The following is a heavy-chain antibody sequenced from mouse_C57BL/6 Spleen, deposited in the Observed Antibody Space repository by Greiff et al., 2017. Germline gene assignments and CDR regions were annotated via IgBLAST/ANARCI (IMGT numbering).Heavy chain of an antibody. D-gene: IGHD1-1*01. J-gene: IGHJ4*01. CDR2: IHPSDSDT. V-gene: IGHV1-74*01. CDR1: GYTFTSYW. CDR3: APLDYYGSSPYAMDY. Sequence: QVQLQPPGAELVKPGASVKVSCKASGYTFTSYWMHWVKQRPGQGLEWIGRIHPSDSDTNYNQKFKGKATLTVDKSSSTAYMQLSSLTAGDSAVSYCAPLDYYGSSPYAMDYWGQGTSGTVSS.